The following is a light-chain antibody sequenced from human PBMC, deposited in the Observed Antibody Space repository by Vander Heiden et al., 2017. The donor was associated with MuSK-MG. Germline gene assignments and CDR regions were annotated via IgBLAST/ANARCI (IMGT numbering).Light chain of an antibody. J-gene: IGLJ1*01. CDR1: SSNIGSST. V-gene: IGLV1-44*01. CDR3: AAWDDSRNGLEV. Sequence: QSVLTPPSAAAGTPGQRVTISCSGSSSNIGSSTVNWYQQLPGTAPKLLIFSNDQRHSGAPDRFSCSDSGTSTSPAISRLQSEDEADYYYAAWDDSRNGLEVFGTGTKLTVL. CDR2: SND.